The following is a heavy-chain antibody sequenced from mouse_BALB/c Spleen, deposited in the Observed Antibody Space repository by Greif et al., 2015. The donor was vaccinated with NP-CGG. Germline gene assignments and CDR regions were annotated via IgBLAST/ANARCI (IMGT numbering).Heavy chain of an antibody. D-gene: IGHD1-2*01. CDR2: INPYNDGT. CDR1: GYTFTSYV. CDR3: ARKFITTATFDY. J-gene: IGHJ2*01. Sequence: VQLQQSGPELVKPGASVKMSCKASGYTFTSYVMHWVKQKPGQGLEWIGYINPYNDGTKYNEKFKGKATLTSDKSSSSSDMELSSLTSEDSAVYYCARKFITTATFDYWGQGSTLTVAS. V-gene: IGHV1-14*01.